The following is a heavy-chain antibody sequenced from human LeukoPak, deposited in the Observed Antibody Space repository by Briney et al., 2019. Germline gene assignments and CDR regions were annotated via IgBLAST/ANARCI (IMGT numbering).Heavy chain of an antibody. CDR3: ARSNLDAFDI. J-gene: IGHJ3*02. CDR1: GFTFSSYE. CDR2: ISSSGSTI. Sequence: GGSLRLSCAASGFTFSSYEMNWVRQAPGKGLEWVSYISSSGSTIYYADSVKGRFTISRDNAKNSLYLQMNSLRAEDTAVYYCARSNLDAFDIWGQGTMVTVSS. V-gene: IGHV3-48*03. D-gene: IGHD2-8*01.